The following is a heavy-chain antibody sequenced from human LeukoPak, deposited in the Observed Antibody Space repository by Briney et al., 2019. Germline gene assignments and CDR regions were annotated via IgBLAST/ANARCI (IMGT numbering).Heavy chain of an antibody. CDR3: ASTDRGYSYGWDYYFDY. CDR2: IIPIFGTA. Sequence: SVKVSFKASGGTFSSYAISWVRQAPGQGLEWMGGIIPIFGTANYAQKFQGRVTITADESTSTAYMELRSLRSEDTAMYYCASTDRGYSYGWDYYFDYWGQGTLVTVSS. V-gene: IGHV1-69*13. CDR1: GGTFSSYA. D-gene: IGHD5-18*01. J-gene: IGHJ4*02.